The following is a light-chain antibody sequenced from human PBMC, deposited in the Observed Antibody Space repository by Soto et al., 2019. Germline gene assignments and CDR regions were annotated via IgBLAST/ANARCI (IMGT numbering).Light chain of an antibody. J-gene: IGLJ1*01. V-gene: IGLV2-8*01. Sequence: QSALTQPPSASGSPGQSVTISCTGTSSDVGAYNYVSWYQQHPGKAPKLMISEVNKRPSGVPDRFSDSKSGNTASLTVSGLQPEDEADYYCSSYGGPNNSNYVFGTGTKVTVL. CDR2: EVN. CDR3: SSYGGPNNSNYV. CDR1: SSDVGAYNY.